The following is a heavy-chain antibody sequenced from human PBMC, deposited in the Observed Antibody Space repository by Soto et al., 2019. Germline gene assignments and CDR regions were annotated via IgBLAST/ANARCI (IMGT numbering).Heavy chain of an antibody. CDR2: VSGSGVTP. CDR3: ARELQGTTYSDS. D-gene: IGHD1-7*01. Sequence: LRLSCAASGFTFKAYAMHWVRQAPGKGLDWVSGVSGSGVTPYYADSVKGRFTISKDTSNNVVHLQMNNLRAEDTALYFCARELQGTTYSDSGGQGTLVTGSS. V-gene: IGHV3-23*01. J-gene: IGHJ4*02. CDR1: GFTFKAYA.